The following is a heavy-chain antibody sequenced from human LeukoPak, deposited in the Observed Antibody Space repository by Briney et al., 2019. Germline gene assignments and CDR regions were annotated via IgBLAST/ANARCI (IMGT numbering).Heavy chain of an antibody. V-gene: IGHV5-51*01. J-gene: IGHJ5*02. CDR2: IYPGDSDT. CDR1: GNSFSSYW. D-gene: IGHD1-26*01. CDR3: ARLQGVNIVGATNNWFDP. Sequence: PGESLKISCRVSGNSFSSYWIGWVRQMPGKGLEWMGIIYPGDSDTRYSPSFQGQVTISADKSISTAYLQWSSLKASDTAMYYCARLQGVNIVGATNNWFDPWGQGTLVTVSS.